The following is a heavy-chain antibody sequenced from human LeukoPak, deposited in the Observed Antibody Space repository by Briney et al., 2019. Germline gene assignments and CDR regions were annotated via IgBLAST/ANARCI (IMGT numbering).Heavy chain of an antibody. J-gene: IGHJ6*03. CDR3: AREGYYDSSGYLDYYYMDV. Sequence: ASVKVSCKASGYTFTSYGISWVRQAPGQGLEWMGWTSAYNGNTNYAQKLQGRVTMTTDTSTSTAYMELRSLRSDDTALYYCAREGYYDSSGYLDYYYMDVWGKGTTVTVSS. CDR1: GYTFTSYG. CDR2: TSAYNGNT. D-gene: IGHD3-22*01. V-gene: IGHV1-18*01.